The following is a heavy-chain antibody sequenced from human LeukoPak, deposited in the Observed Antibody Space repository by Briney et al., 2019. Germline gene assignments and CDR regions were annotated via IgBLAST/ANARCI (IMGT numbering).Heavy chain of an antibody. D-gene: IGHD4-11*01. J-gene: IGHJ5*01. CDR3: AKDLHDYGNYVGWFDS. V-gene: IGHV3-23*01. Sequence: GGSLRLSCVASGFTFSSHAMDWVRQAPGKWLEWVSAISGSGGNTYYADSVKGRFTISRDHSKTTLFLQMNSLRAEDTAVYYCAKDLHDYGNYVGWFDSWGQGTLVTVSS. CDR2: ISGSGGNT. CDR1: GFTFSSHA.